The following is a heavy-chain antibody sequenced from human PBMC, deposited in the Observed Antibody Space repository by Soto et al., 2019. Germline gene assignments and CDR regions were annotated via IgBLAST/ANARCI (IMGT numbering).Heavy chain of an antibody. Sequence: NPSETLSLTCTVSGGSISSGDYYWSWIRQPPGKGLEWIGYIYYSGSTYYNPSLKSRVTISVDTSKNQFSLKLSSVTAADTAVYYCARGRDGYIEIFDYWGQGTLVTV. CDR3: ARGRDGYIEIFDY. CDR2: IYYSGST. V-gene: IGHV4-30-4*01. D-gene: IGHD5-12*01. CDR1: GGSISSGDYY. J-gene: IGHJ4*02.